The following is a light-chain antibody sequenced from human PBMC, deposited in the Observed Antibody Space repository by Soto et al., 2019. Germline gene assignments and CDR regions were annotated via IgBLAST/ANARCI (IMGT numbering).Light chain of an antibody. CDR3: AAWDDTLRARV. Sequence: QSVLAQPPSASGTPGQRVTISCSGSTSNIGRNAVTWYQQVPGTAPQCLIYSNDQRPSGVPDRISGSRSGTSASLAISGLQSGDEAAYYCAAWDDTLRARVFGGGTQLTVL. CDR1: TSNIGRNA. CDR2: SND. J-gene: IGLJ2*01. V-gene: IGLV1-44*01.